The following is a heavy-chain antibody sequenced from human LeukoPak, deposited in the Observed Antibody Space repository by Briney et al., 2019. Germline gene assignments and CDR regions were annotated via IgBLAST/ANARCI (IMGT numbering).Heavy chain of an antibody. J-gene: IGHJ5*02. D-gene: IGHD3-22*01. V-gene: IGHV4-59*08. Sequence: SETLSLTCTVSGASISSYYWSWIRQPPGKGLEWIGYIYNSGSTNYNPSLKSRVTISVDTSKNQFSLKLSSVTAADTAVYYCARSGRYYESSGYYYVASWGQGTLVTVSS. CDR3: ARSGRYYESSGYYYVAS. CDR1: GASISSYY. CDR2: IYNSGST.